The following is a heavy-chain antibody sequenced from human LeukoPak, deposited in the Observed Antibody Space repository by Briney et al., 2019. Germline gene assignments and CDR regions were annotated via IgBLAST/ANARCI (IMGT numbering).Heavy chain of an antibody. J-gene: IGHJ4*02. CDR3: AQSLYYDYVWGSYRSDY. Sequence: GGSLRLSCAASGFTVSSNYMSWVRQAPGKGLEWVSVIYSGGSTYYADSVKGRFTISRDNSKNTLYLQMNSLRAEDTAVYYCAQSLYYDYVWGSYRSDYWGQGTLVTVSS. D-gene: IGHD3-16*02. CDR1: GFTVSSNY. CDR2: IYSGGST. V-gene: IGHV3-66*01.